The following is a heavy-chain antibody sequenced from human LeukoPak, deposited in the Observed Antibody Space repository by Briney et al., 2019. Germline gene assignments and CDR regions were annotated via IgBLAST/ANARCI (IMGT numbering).Heavy chain of an antibody. CDR1: GGTFSSYA. J-gene: IGHJ4*02. D-gene: IGHD6-13*01. V-gene: IGHV1-69*04. CDR2: IIPILGIA. CDR3: AREGAAAGYIDY. Sequence: VASVKVSCKASGGTFSSYAISWVRQAPGQGLEWMGRIIPILGIANYAQKFQGRVTITADESTSTAYMELSSLRSEDTAVYYCAREGAAAGYIDYWGQGTLVTVSS.